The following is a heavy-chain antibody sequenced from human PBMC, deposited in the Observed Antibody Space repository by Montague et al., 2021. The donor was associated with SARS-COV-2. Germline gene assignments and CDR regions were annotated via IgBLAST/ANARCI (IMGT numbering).Heavy chain of an antibody. D-gene: IGHD3-10*01. CDR1: GGSISSSSYY. J-gene: IGHJ6*02. CDR2: IYYSGST. CDR3: AGDRPRSYYYDSGTYTWGGYGMDV. V-gene: IGHV4-39*07. Sequence: SETLSLTCTVSGGSISSSSYYWGWIRQPPGKGLEWIGSIYYSGSTYYNPSLKSRVTMSVDTSKNQFSLKLSSVTAADTAVYYCAGDRPRSYYYDSGTYTWGGYGMDVGGQGTTVTVSS.